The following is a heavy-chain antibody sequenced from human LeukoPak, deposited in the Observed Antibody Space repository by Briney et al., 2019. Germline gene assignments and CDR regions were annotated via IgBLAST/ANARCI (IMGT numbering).Heavy chain of an antibody. CDR1: GFTFSSYW. J-gene: IGHJ4*02. D-gene: IGHD2-21*01. Sequence: GGSLRLSCAASGFTFSSYWMHWVCQAPGKGLVWVSRINSDGRSTSYADSVKGRFTISRDNAKNTLYLQMNSLRAEDTAVYYCASLVIAIPNDYWGQGTLVTVSS. CDR3: ASLVIAIPNDY. V-gene: IGHV3-74*01. CDR2: INSDGRST.